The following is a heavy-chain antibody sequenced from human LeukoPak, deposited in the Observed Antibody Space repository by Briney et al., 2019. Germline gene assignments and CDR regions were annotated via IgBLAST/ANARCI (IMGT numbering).Heavy chain of an antibody. Sequence: GGSLRLSCAASGFTFSSYAMSWVRRAPGKGLEWVSSISGSGGGAYHADSVKGRFTISRDNSKNTLSLQMNSLRAEDTAVYYCAKSDDILTGYPYGMDVWGKGTTVIVSS. V-gene: IGHV3-23*01. CDR1: GFTFSSYA. D-gene: IGHD3-9*01. CDR3: AKSDDILTGYPYGMDV. CDR2: ISGSGGGA. J-gene: IGHJ6*04.